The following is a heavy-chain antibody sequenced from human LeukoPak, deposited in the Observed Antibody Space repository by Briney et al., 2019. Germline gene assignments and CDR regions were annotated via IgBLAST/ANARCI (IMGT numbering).Heavy chain of an antibody. V-gene: IGHV3-53*01. CDR1: GFTVSSNY. J-gene: IGHJ4*02. Sequence: GGSLRLSCAASGFTVSSNYMNWVRQAPGKGLEWVSVIYSGGSTYYADSVKGRFTISRDNSKNTLYLQMNSLRAEDTAVYYCAKDGGIAVAGTPDYWGQGTLVTVSS. D-gene: IGHD6-19*01. CDR3: AKDGGIAVAGTPDY. CDR2: IYSGGST.